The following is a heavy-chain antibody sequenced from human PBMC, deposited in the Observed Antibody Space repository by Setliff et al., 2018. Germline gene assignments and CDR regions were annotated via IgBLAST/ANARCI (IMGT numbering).Heavy chain of an antibody. D-gene: IGHD3-22*01. V-gene: IGHV4-30-2*01. CDR1: GGSISSGSYS. CDR2: IYHSGST. CDR3: ARVLSYYYDSSGYSGWFDP. Sequence: SETLSLTCAVSGGSISSGSYSWSWIRQPPGKGLEWIGYIYHSGSTYYNPSLKSRVTISVDRSKNQFSLKLSSVTAADTAVYYCARVLSYYYDSSGYSGWFDPWGQGTLVTVSS. J-gene: IGHJ5*02.